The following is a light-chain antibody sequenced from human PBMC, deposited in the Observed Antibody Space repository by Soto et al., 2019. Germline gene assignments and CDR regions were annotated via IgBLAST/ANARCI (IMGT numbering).Light chain of an antibody. CDR1: QSVNSR. CDR3: QQYESYWT. CDR2: DAS. J-gene: IGKJ1*01. Sequence: DIQMTQSPSTLSASVGDRVTITCRASQSVNSRLAWYQRKPGKAPKLLIYDASSLESGVPSRFSGSGSGTEFPLTISSLQPDDFATYYCQQYESYWTFGQGTKVDIK. V-gene: IGKV1-5*01.